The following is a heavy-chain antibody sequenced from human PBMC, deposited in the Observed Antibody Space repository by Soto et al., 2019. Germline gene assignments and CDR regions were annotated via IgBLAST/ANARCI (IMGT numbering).Heavy chain of an antibody. CDR3: ARGGNIVATIDHYYYYMDV. CDR1: GYTFTGYY. V-gene: IGHV1-2*04. Sequence: GASVKVSCKASGYTFTGYYMRWVRQAPGQGLEWMGWINPNSGGTNYAQKFQGWVTMTRDTSISTAYMELSRLRSDDTAVYYCARGGNIVATIDHYYYYMDVWGKGTTVTVSS. J-gene: IGHJ6*03. CDR2: INPNSGGT. D-gene: IGHD5-12*01.